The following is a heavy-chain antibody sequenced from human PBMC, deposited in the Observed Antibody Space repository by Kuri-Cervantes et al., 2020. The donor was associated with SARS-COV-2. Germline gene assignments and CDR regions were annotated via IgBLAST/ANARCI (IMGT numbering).Heavy chain of an antibody. D-gene: IGHD3-22*01. CDR1: GYTFTTYF. CDR3: ATESISVIVIYAFYF. J-gene: IGHJ3*01. V-gene: IGHV1-46*01. CDR2: INPSGGNT. Sequence: ASVKVSCKAFGYTFTTYFLYWVRQAPGQGLEWMGIINPSGGNTTYAQKFEGRVTMTEDTSTDTAYLELSSLRSEDTAVYYCATESISVIVIYAFYFWGQGTLVTVSS.